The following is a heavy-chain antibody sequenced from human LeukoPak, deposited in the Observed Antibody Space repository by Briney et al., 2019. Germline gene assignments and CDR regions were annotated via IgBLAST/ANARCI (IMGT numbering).Heavy chain of an antibody. Sequence: GRSLRLSCAASGFTFSSYWMSWVRQAPGKGLEWVANIKQDGSEKYYVDSVKGRFTISRDNAKNSLYLRMNSLRAEDTAVYYCARVFYSYGEGWFDPWGQGTLVTVSS. J-gene: IGHJ5*02. V-gene: IGHV3-7*01. CDR2: IKQDGSEK. D-gene: IGHD4-17*01. CDR3: ARVFYSYGEGWFDP. CDR1: GFTFSSYW.